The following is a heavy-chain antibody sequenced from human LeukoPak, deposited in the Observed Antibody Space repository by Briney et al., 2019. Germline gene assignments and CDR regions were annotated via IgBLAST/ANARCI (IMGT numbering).Heavy chain of an antibody. D-gene: IGHD5-12*01. CDR3: ARGISIVATKN. Sequence: PSETLSLTCTVSGGSIISSSYYWGWIRQPPGKGLEWIGNIYYGGSTYYNPSLKSRATMSVDTSKNQFSLKLSSVTAADTAVYYCARGISIVATKNWGQGTLVTVSS. J-gene: IGHJ4*02. CDR1: GGSIISSSYY. CDR2: IYYGGST. V-gene: IGHV4-39*07.